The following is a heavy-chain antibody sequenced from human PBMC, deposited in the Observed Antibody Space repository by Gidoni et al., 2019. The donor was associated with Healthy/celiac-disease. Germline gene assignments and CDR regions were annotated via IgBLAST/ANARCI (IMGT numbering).Heavy chain of an antibody. V-gene: IGHV3-66*02. Sequence: EVQLVESGGGLVQPGGSLRLSCEASGFTVSSNDMRWVRQAPGKGLEWVSVIYSGGSTYYAESVKGRFTISRDNSKNTLYLQMNSLRAEDTAVYYCAKNGPPCGGDCHYYYYYGMDVWGQGTTVTVSS. CDR1: GFTVSSND. CDR3: AKNGPPCGGDCHYYYYYGMDV. D-gene: IGHD2-21*02. J-gene: IGHJ6*02. CDR2: IYSGGST.